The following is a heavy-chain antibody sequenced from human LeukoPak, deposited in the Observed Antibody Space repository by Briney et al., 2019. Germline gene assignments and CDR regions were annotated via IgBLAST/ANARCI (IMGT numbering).Heavy chain of an antibody. D-gene: IGHD6-25*01. Sequence: GGSLRLSCAASGFTFSSYAMSWVRQAPGEGLEWVSTISGSGSSTDYADSVKGRFTISRDNSKKTLYLQMNSLRAEDTAVYYCAKYRSTTAAGKDFDYWGQGTLVTVSS. CDR1: GFTFSSYA. J-gene: IGHJ4*02. V-gene: IGHV3-23*01. CDR2: ISGSGSST. CDR3: AKYRSTTAAGKDFDY.